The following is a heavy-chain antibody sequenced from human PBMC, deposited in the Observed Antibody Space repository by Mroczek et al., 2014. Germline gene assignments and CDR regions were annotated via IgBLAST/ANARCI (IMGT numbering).Heavy chain of an antibody. CDR1: GFTFSSYA. V-gene: IGHV3-30-3*01. D-gene: IGHD6-19*01. CDR2: ISYDGSNK. Sequence: VQLVETGGGVVQPGRSLRLSCAASGFTFSSYAMHWVRQAPGKGLEWVAVISYDGSNKYYADSVKGRFTISRDNSKNTLYLQMNSLRAEDTAVYYCARDFNRGSGWSAGYYYYYGMDVWGQGTTVTVSS. CDR3: ARDFNRGSGWSAGYYYYYGMDV. J-gene: IGHJ6*02.